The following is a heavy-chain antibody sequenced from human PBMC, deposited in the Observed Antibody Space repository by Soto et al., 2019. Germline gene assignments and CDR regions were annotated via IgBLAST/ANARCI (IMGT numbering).Heavy chain of an antibody. CDR2: VSFDGNKK. Sequence: QVKVVESGGGVVQPGRTLRLSCITSGFMFNSCAMHWVRQAPGKGLEWVAVVSFDGNKKYYADSVRGRFTISRDNSKNTLYLKRDSMTPEDTAVYYCAKAPGAPHGYDFFFDYWGQGTLVTVSS. CDR1: GFMFNSCA. V-gene: IGHV3-30*18. J-gene: IGHJ4*02. CDR3: AKAPGAPHGYDFFFDY. D-gene: IGHD5-12*01.